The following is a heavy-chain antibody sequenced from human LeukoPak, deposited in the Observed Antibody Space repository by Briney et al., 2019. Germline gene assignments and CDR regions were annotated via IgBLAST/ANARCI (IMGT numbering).Heavy chain of an antibody. D-gene: IGHD5-18*01. CDR3: ARSEYIYGLDY. V-gene: IGHV1-2*02. J-gene: IGHJ4*02. CDR2: IRYHSGGT. CDR1: GYTFSGYY. Sequence: ASVKVSCDSSGYTFSGYYIHWVRQAPGQGLEWMGWIRYHSGGTNYEQKFQGRVTMDRDTYIRTVYMELSRLTSDDAAVYYCARSEYIYGLDYWGQGTLVTVSS.